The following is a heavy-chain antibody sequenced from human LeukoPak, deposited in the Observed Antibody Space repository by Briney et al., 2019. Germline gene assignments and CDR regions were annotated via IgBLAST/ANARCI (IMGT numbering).Heavy chain of an antibody. Sequence: PSETLSLTCTVSGGSISSSSYYWGWIRQPPGKGLEWIGSIYYSGSTYYNPSLKSRVTISVDTSKNQFSLKLSSVTAADTAVYYCARRFLGFGELLVTNKVWFDPWGQGTLVTVSS. V-gene: IGHV4-39*01. CDR1: GGSISSSSYY. CDR2: IYYSGST. CDR3: ARRFLGFGELLVTNKVWFDP. D-gene: IGHD3-10*01. J-gene: IGHJ5*02.